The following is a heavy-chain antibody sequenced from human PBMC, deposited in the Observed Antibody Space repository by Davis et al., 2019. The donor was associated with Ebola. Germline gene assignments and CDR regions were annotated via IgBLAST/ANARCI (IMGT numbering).Heavy chain of an antibody. J-gene: IGHJ4*02. D-gene: IGHD1-1*01. Sequence: GGSLRLSCAASGFTFSTYTMTWVRQAPGKGLEWVSSISFSSAFIYYADSVKGRFTVSRDNSKNTMYLQMNSLRLEDTAVYYCAKDPTGHGSGNDYWGQGTLVIVSS. CDR3: AKDPTGHGSGNDY. CDR1: GFTFSTYT. CDR2: ISFSSAFI. V-gene: IGHV3-21*01.